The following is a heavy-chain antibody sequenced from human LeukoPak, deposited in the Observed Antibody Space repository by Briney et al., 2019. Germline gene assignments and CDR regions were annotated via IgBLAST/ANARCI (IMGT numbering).Heavy chain of an antibody. J-gene: IGHJ4*02. CDR2: IKSKTDGETT. V-gene: IGHV3-15*01. CDR1: GFTFTNAW. D-gene: IGHD5-24*01. CDR3: VRDNPRQQGFAY. Sequence: GGSLRLSCVDSGFTFTNAWMSWVRQAPGKGLEWIGRIKSKTDGETTNYADSVEGRFTISRDNAKNSLYLQMNSLRAEDTAVYYCVRDNPRQQGFAYWGQGTLVTVSS.